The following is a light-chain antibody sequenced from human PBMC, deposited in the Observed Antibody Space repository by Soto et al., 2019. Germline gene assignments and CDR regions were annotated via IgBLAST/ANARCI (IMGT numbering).Light chain of an antibody. CDR1: HSVSSN. V-gene: IGKV3D-15*01. CDR2: GAS. J-gene: IGKJ2*01. Sequence: EIVMTQSPATLSVSPGERATLSCRASHSVSSNLAWYQQKPGQAPRLLIYGASTRATGIPARFSGSWSGTEFTLTISSLQSEDFAAYYCQQYNTWPYTFGQGTMLEIK. CDR3: QQYNTWPYT.